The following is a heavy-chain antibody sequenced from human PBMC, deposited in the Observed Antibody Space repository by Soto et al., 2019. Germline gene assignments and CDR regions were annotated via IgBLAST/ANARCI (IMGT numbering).Heavy chain of an antibody. CDR2: IWYDGSNK. D-gene: IGHD1-1*01. J-gene: IGHJ3*02. CDR3: ASRGTDAFDI. Sequence: PGGSLRLSCAASGFTFSSYGMHWVRQAPGKGLEWVAVIWYDGSNKYYADSVKGRFTISRHNSKNTLSLQMNSLRAEDTAVYYCASRGTDAFDIWGQGTMVTVSS. CDR1: GFTFSSYG. V-gene: IGHV3-33*01.